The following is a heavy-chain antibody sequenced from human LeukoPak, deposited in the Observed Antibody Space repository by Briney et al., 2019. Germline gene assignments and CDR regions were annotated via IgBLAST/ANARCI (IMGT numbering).Heavy chain of an antibody. CDR2: IYYSGST. V-gene: IGHV4-39*01. CDR3: ARRDSSAGYFDY. D-gene: IGHD6-19*01. Sequence: PPETLSLTCTVSGGSISSSSYYWGWIRQPPGKGLEWIGSIYYSGSTYYNPSLKSRVTISVDTSKNQFSLKLSSVTAADTAVYYCARRDSSAGYFDYWGQGTLVTVSS. J-gene: IGHJ4*02. CDR1: GGSISSSSYY.